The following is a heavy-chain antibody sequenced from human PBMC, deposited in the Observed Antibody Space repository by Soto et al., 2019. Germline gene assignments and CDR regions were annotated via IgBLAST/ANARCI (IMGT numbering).Heavy chain of an antibody. CDR2: IYYSGST. Sequence: AETTSRTCTVSGGSISSSSYYWGWIRQPPGKGLEWIGSIYYSGSTYYNPSLKSRVTISVDTSKNQFSLKLSSVTAADTAVYYCASPYCTNGVCYGPFDPWGQGTLVTVSS. CDR1: GGSISSSSYY. J-gene: IGHJ5*02. V-gene: IGHV4-39*01. D-gene: IGHD2-8*01. CDR3: ASPYCTNGVCYGPFDP.